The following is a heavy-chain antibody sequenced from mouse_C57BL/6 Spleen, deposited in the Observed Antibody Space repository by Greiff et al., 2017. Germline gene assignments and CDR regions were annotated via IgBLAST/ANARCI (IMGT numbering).Heavy chain of an antibody. CDR3: AREGDLLRGAMDY. V-gene: IGHV5-16*01. CDR1: GFTFSDYY. Sequence: EVHLVESEGGLVQPGSSMKLSCTASGFTFSDYYMAWVRQVPEKGLEWVANINYDGSSTYYLDSLKSRFIISRDNAKNILYLQMSSLKSEDTATYYCAREGDLLRGAMDYWGQGTSVTVSS. J-gene: IGHJ4*01. CDR2: INYDGSST.